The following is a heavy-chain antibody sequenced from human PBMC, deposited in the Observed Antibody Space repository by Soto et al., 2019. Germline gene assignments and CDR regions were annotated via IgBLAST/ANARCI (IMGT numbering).Heavy chain of an antibody. Sequence: GGSLRLSCATSGLTFSNYAMSWVRQAPGGGLEWVSPMSGSSSTTYYADSVRGRFTISRDRSKNTLYLQMSSLRAEDTALYYCAKNQERELPRVIDFWGQGTLVTVS. D-gene: IGHD1-7*01. CDR3: AKNQERELPRVIDF. CDR1: GLTFSNYA. V-gene: IGHV3-23*01. J-gene: IGHJ4*02. CDR2: MSGSSSTT.